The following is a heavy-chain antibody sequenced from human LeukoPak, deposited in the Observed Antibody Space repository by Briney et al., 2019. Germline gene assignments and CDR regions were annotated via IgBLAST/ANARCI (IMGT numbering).Heavy chain of an antibody. Sequence: PGGSLRLSCAASGFTFSSYWMSWVRQAPGKGLEWVANIKQDGSEKYYVDSVKGRFTISRDNAKNSLYLQMNSLRAEDTAVYYCARELVSGWYRYYFDYWGQGTLVTVSS. CDR2: IKQDGSEK. J-gene: IGHJ4*02. CDR3: ARELVSGWYRYYFDY. V-gene: IGHV3-7*01. CDR1: GFTFSSYW. D-gene: IGHD6-19*01.